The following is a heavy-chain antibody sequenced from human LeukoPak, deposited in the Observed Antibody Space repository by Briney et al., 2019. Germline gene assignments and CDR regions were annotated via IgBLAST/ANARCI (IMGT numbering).Heavy chain of an antibody. CDR2: IYYSGST. V-gene: IGHV4-39*07. CDR3: ARAPIPVVVTFDY. Sequence: TSETLSLTCTVSGGSISSGGYYWGWIRQPPGKGLEWIGSIYYSGSTYYNPSLKSRVTISVDTSKNQFSLKLSSVTAADTAVYYCARAPIPVVVTFDYWGQGTLVTVSS. CDR1: GGSISSGGYY. J-gene: IGHJ4*02. D-gene: IGHD3-22*01.